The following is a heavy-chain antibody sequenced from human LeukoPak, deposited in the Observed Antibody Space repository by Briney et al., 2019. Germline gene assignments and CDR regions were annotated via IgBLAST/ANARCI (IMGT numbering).Heavy chain of an antibody. J-gene: IGHJ1*01. D-gene: IGHD6-13*01. CDR3: AHTYLGYSSSWYSGEYFQH. CDR2: IYWDDDK. V-gene: IGHV2-5*02. Sequence: ESGPTLVKPTQTLTLTCTFSGFSLSTSGVGVGWIRQPPGKALEWLALIYWDDDKRYSPSLKSRLTITKDTSKNQVVLTMTNMDPVDTATYYCAHTYLGYSSSWYSGEYFQHWGQGTLVTVSS. CDR1: GFSLSTSGVG.